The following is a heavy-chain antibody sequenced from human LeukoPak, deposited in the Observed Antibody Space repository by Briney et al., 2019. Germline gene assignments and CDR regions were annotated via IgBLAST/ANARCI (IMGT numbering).Heavy chain of an antibody. D-gene: IGHD2-2*01. CDR3: TRDREVGRYYYYYYYMDV. V-gene: IGHV3-49*03. CDR1: GFTSGDYA. J-gene: IGHJ6*03. Sequence: PGRSLRLSCTASGFTSGDYAMSWFRQAPGKGLEWVGFIRSKAYGGTTEYAASVKGRFTISRDDSKSIAYLQMNSLKTEDTAVYYCTRDREVGRYYYYYYYMDVWGKGTTVTVSS. CDR2: IRSKAYGGTT.